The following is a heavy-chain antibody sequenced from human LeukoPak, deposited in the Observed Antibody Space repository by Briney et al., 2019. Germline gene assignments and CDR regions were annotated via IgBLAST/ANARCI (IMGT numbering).Heavy chain of an antibody. CDR3: AREGDTRSGMDV. CDR2: IYYSGST. J-gene: IGHJ6*02. CDR1: GGSISSGGYY. D-gene: IGHD3-16*01. V-gene: IGHV4-31*03. Sequence: PSQTLSLTCTVSGGSISSGGYYWSWIRQHPGKGLEWIGYIYYSGSTYYNPSLKSRVTISVDTSKNQFSLKLSSVTAADTAVYYCAREGDTRSGMDVWGQGTTVTVSS.